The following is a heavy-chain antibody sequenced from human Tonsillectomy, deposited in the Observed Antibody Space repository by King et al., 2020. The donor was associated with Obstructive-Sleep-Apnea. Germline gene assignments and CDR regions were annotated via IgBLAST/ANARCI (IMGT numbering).Heavy chain of an antibody. CDR3: AGQFGGSARFDA. Sequence: EVQLVESGAEVKKPGGSLRISCKGSGYTFIGYLLSWVRQMPGKGLEWMGRIDPSDSYTNYSPSFQGHVSISADKSISTAYVQWSSLKAADTAMYYCAGQFGGSARFDAWGQGTLATVSA. CDR2: IDPSDSYT. J-gene: IGHJ4*02. CDR1: GYTFIGYL. D-gene: IGHD3-16*01. V-gene: IGHV5-10-1*03.